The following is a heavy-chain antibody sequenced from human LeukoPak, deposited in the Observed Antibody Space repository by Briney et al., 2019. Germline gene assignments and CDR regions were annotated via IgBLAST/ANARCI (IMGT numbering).Heavy chain of an antibody. CDR3: TSQVEDGMDV. V-gene: IGHV4-39*01. J-gene: IGHJ6*02. CDR1: GGSISSSSYY. Sequence: KPSETLSLTCTVSGGSISSSSYYWGWIRQPPGKGLEWIGSIYYSGSTYYNPSLKSRVTISVDTSKNQFSLKLSSVTAADTAVYYCTSQVEDGMDVWGQGTTVTVSS. CDR2: IYYSGST.